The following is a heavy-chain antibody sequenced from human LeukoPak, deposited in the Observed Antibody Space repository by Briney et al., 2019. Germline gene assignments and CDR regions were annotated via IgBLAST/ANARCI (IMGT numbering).Heavy chain of an antibody. V-gene: IGHV3-30*04. CDR2: ISYDGSNK. CDR1: GFTFSSYA. Sequence: PGGSLRLSCAASGFTFSSYAMHWVRQAPGKGLEWVAVISYDGSNKYYADSVKGRFTISRDNSKNTLYLQMNSLRAEDTAVYYCAKDMHYYDSSGYSPLDYWGQGTLVTVSS. CDR3: AKDMHYYDSSGYSPLDY. J-gene: IGHJ4*02. D-gene: IGHD3-22*01.